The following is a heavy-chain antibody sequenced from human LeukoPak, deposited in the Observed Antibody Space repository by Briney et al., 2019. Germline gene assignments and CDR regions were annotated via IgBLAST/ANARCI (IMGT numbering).Heavy chain of an antibody. J-gene: IGHJ5*02. CDR1: GGSTSSYY. CDR2: IYYSGST. V-gene: IGHV4-59*08. CDR3: ARLVTYYYDSSGYSPWFDP. D-gene: IGHD3-22*01. Sequence: SETLSLTCTVSGGSTSSYYWSWIRQPPGKGLEWIGYIYYSGSTNYNPSLKSRVTISVDTSKNQFSLKLSSVTAADTAVYYCARLVTYYYDSSGYSPWFDPWGQGTLVTVSS.